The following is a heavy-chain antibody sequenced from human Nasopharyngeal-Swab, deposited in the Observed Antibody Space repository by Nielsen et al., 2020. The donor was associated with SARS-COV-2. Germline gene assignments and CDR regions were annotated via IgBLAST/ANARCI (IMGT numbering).Heavy chain of an antibody. D-gene: IGHD3-22*01. CDR1: GFTFSSYA. CDR3: ARARGSSGYYHDYYYYMDV. V-gene: IGHV3-30-3*01. CDR2: ISYDGSNK. Sequence: GGSLRLSCAASGFTFSSYAMHWVRQAPGKGLEWVAVISYDGSNKYYADSVKGRFTISRDNSKNTLYLQMNSLRAEDTAVYYCARARGSSGYYHDYYYYMDVWGKGTTVTVSS. J-gene: IGHJ6*03.